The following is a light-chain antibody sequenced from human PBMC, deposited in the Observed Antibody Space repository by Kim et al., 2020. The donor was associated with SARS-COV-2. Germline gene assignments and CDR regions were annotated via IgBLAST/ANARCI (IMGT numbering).Light chain of an antibody. J-gene: IGLJ2*01. Sequence: QSALTQPASLSGSPGQSLTISCTGTSSDIGGYNYVSWYQQHPGKAPKLMIYDVSQRPSGVSNRFSGSKSGNTASLTISGLQAEDEANYYCSSYTSSNILVFGGGTKLTVL. CDR3: SSYTSSNILV. V-gene: IGLV2-14*01. CDR1: SSDIGGYNY. CDR2: DVS.